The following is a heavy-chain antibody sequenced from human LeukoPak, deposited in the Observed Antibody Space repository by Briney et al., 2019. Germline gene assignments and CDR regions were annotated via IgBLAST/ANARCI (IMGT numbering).Heavy chain of an antibody. CDR1: GFTFSSYW. Sequence: PGGSLRLSCAASGFTFSSYWMHWVRQAPGKGLVWVSRINSDGSSTSYADSVKGRFTISRDNAKNTLYLQMNSLRAEDMALYYCAKDIAARPYYFDYWGQGTLVTVSS. D-gene: IGHD6-6*01. CDR2: INSDGSST. J-gene: IGHJ4*02. CDR3: AKDIAARPYYFDY. V-gene: IGHV3-74*01.